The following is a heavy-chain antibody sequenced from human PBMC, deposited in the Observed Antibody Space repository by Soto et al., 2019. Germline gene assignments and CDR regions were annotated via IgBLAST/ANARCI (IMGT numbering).Heavy chain of an antibody. Sequence: SETLSLTCTVSGGSISSGGYYWSWIRQHPGKGLEWIGYIYYSGSTYYNPSLKSRVTISVDTSKNQFSLKLSSVTAADTAVYYCARAPRNPHPYYYDSSGPGGWFDPWGQGTLVTVSS. D-gene: IGHD3-22*01. CDR1: GGSISSGGYY. J-gene: IGHJ5*02. V-gene: IGHV4-31*03. CDR3: ARAPRNPHPYYYDSSGPGGWFDP. CDR2: IYYSGST.